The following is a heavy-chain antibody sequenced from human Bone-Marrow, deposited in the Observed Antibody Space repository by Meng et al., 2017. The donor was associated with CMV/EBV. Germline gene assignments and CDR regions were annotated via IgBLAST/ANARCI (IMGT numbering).Heavy chain of an antibody. V-gene: IGHV2-26*01. Sequence: SGPTLVKPTETLTLTCTVSGFSLSNARMGVSWIRQPPGKALEWLAHIFSNDEKSYSTSLKSRLTISKDTSKSQVVLTMTNMDPVDTATYYCARIEEYSSSSGNYYGMDVWGQGTTVTVSS. CDR1: GFSLSNARMG. D-gene: IGHD6-6*01. J-gene: IGHJ6*02. CDR2: IFSNDEK. CDR3: ARIEEYSSSSGNYYGMDV.